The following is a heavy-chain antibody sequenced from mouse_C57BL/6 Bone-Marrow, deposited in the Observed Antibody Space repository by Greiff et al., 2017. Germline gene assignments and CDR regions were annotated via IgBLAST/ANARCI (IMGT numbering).Heavy chain of an antibody. CDR1: GYTFTSYW. CDR2: IDPSDSYT. D-gene: IGHD2-3*01. CDR3: AREGYYFWYFDV. J-gene: IGHJ1*03. Sequence: QVQLKESGAELVMPGASVKLSCKASGYTFTSYWMHWVKQRPGQGLEWIGEIDPSDSYTNYNQKFKGKSTLTVDKSSSTAYMQLSSLTSEDSAVYYCAREGYYFWYFDVWGTGTTVTVSS. V-gene: IGHV1-69*01.